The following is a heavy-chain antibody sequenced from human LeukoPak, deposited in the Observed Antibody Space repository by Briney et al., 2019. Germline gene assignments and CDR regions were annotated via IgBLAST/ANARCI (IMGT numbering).Heavy chain of an antibody. Sequence: PGGSLRLSCAASGFTFDVYAMHWVRQAPGKGLEWVSLISGDGGSTYYADSVKGRFTISRDNSKNSLYLQMNSLRTEDTALYYCAKVFPGLTAMVPRGAFDIWGQGTMVTVSS. J-gene: IGHJ3*02. V-gene: IGHV3-43*02. CDR3: AKVFPGLTAMVPRGAFDI. CDR1: GFTFDVYA. D-gene: IGHD5-18*01. CDR2: ISGDGGST.